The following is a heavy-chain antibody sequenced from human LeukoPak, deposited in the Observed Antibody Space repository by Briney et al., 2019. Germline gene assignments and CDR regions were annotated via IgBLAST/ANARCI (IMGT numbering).Heavy chain of an antibody. V-gene: IGHV4-34*01. CDR2: INHSGST. J-gene: IGHJ4*02. CDR1: GGSFSGYY. CDR3: ARASSGGLFDY. Sequence: PSETLSLTCAVYGGSFSGYYWSWIRQPPGKGLEWIGEINHSGSTNYNPSLKSRVTISVDTSKNQFSLKLSSVTAADTAVYYCARASSGGLFDYWGQGTLVTVSS. D-gene: IGHD6-6*01.